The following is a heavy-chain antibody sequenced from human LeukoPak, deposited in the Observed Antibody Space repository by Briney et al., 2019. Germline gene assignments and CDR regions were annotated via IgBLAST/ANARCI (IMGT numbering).Heavy chain of an antibody. V-gene: IGHV4-59*01. CDR2: IYDTGST. Sequence: SETLSLTCTVYGGSISSYYWSWIRQPPGKGLEWIGYIYDTGSTNYNPSLKSRVTISIDTSKNQFSLNLRSVTAADTAVYYCARFTYGPPDYWGQGTLVTVSS. CDR1: GGSISSYY. CDR3: ARFTYGPPDY. J-gene: IGHJ4*02. D-gene: IGHD4-17*01.